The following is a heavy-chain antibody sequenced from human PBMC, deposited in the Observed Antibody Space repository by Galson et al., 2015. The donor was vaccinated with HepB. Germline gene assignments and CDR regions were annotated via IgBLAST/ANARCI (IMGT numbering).Heavy chain of an antibody. V-gene: IGHV3-30*18. CDR1: GFTFSSYG. Sequence: SLRLSCAASGFTFSSYGMHWVRQAPGKGLEWVAVISYDGSNKYYADSVKGRFTISRDNSKNTLYLQMNSLRAEDTAVYYCAKGGHLYYYYYYGMDVWGQGTTVTVSS. CDR3: AKGGHLYYYYYYGMDV. CDR2: ISYDGSNK. D-gene: IGHD3-16*01. J-gene: IGHJ6*02.